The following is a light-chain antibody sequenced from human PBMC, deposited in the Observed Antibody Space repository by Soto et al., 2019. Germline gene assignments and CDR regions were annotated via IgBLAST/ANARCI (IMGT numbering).Light chain of an antibody. CDR1: QSLDSY. CDR2: DAS. Sequence: EIVLTQSPATLSLSPGERATLSCRASQSLDSYLAWYQQTPGQAPRLLIYDASNRATGIPARFSGRGSGTDFTLTISSLAPEDFVVSYCQQRSNWPLTSGGGTKVEIK. J-gene: IGKJ4*01. CDR3: QQRSNWPLT. V-gene: IGKV3-11*01.